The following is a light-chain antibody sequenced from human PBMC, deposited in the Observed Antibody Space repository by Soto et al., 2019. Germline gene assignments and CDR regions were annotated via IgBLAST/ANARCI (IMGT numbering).Light chain of an antibody. Sequence: EVVLTQSPATLSLSPGERATLSCRASQSVSTYLAWYQHKPGQAPRLLIYDASIRATGTPARFSGGGSGTDFTLNIIRLAPEELAVYYCQHRIHGPPGATFGGGTKVEIK. CDR1: QSVSTY. J-gene: IGKJ4*01. V-gene: IGKV3-11*01. CDR3: QHRIHGPPGAT. CDR2: DAS.